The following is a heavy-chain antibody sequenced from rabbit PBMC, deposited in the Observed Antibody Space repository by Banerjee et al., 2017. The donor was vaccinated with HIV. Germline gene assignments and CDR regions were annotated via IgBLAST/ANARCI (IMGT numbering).Heavy chain of an antibody. Sequence: QSLEESGGGLVQPEGSLTLTCKASGFSFSSGYDMCWVRQAPGKGLEWIACIYGGTSGSTYYASWAKGRFTISKTSSTTVTLQMTSLTAADTATYFCASDYTYTYRGYPLWGQGTLVTVS. J-gene: IGHJ4*01. V-gene: IGHV1S40*01. CDR1: GFSFSSGYD. CDR3: ASDYTYTYRGYPL. D-gene: IGHD7-1*01. CDR2: IYGGTSGST.